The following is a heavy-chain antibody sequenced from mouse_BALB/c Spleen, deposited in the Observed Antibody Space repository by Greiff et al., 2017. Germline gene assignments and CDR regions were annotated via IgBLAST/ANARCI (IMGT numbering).Heavy chain of an antibody. J-gene: IGHJ3*01. CDR2: ISSGGSYT. CDR1: GFTFSSYG. Sequence: EVQGVESGGDLVKPGGSLKLSCAASGFTFSSYGMSWVRQTPDKRLEWVATISSGGSYTYYPDSVKGRFTISRDNAKNTLYLQMSSLKSEDTAMYDCARPRDSSGYVKFAYWGQGTLVTVSA. D-gene: IGHD3-2*01. V-gene: IGHV5-6*01. CDR3: ARPRDSSGYVKFAY.